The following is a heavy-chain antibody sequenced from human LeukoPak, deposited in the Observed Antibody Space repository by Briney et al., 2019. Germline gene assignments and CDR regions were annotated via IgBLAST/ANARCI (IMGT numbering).Heavy chain of an antibody. J-gene: IGHJ4*02. CDR2: FYWDDGK. CDR3: AHRYVDTAMVYFDY. D-gene: IGHD5-18*01. V-gene: IGHV2-5*02. Sequence: SGPTLVKPTQTLTLTCTFSGFSLSTSGVGVAWIRQPPGKALEWLALFYWDDGKRFSPSLKSRLTITKDTSKNQVVLTMTNMDPVDTATYYCAHRYVDTAMVYFDYWGQGTLVTVSS. CDR1: GFSLSTSGVG.